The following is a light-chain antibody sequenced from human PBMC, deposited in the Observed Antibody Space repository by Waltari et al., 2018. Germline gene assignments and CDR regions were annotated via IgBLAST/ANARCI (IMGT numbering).Light chain of an antibody. Sequence: SSELTQDPAVSAALGQTVSITCQGDSLRSYLPSWYQQKPGQAPKLVLYGKNKRPSGSPSRLTGCSDGNTAYLTIGAAQAEDEADYYCSSRDISGNLLFGGGTRLAVL. CDR1: SLRSYL. CDR2: GKN. V-gene: IGLV3-19*01. CDR3: SSRDISGNLL. J-gene: IGLJ3*02.